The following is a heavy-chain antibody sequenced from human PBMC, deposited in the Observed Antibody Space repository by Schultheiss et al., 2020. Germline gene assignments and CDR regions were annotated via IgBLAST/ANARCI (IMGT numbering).Heavy chain of an antibody. J-gene: IGHJ2*01. CDR3: AKCPGSSWYHWYFDL. V-gene: IGHV3-30*18. Sequence: GESLKISCAASGFTFSSYGMHWVRQAPGKGLEWVAVISYDGSNKYYADSVKGRFTISRDNSKNTLYLQMNSLRAEDTAVYYCAKCPGSSWYHWYFDLWGRDTLVTVSS. CDR2: ISYDGSNK. CDR1: GFTFSSYG. D-gene: IGHD6-13*01.